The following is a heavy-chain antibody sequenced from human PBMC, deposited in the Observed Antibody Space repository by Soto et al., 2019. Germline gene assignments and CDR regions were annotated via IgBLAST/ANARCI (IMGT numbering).Heavy chain of an antibody. D-gene: IGHD3-22*01. CDR2: IFDSGTT. J-gene: IGHJ3*02. CDR1: GGSITSDYSC. Sequence: SETLSLTCTVSGGSITSDYSCWSWIRQPPGEGLEWIGHIFDSGTTYTNPSLRSQVAISLDTSKNQFSLKLSSVTAADTAVYYCASADYYDSSGYYDAFDIWGQGTMVTVSS. V-gene: IGHV4-30-4*01. CDR3: ASADYYDSSGYYDAFDI.